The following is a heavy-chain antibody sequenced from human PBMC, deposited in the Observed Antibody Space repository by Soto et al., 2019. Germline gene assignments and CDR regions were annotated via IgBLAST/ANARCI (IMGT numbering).Heavy chain of an antibody. CDR2: IYWDDDK. D-gene: IGHD6-6*01. CDR1: GFSLSTSGVG. Sequence: QITLKESGPTLVKPTQTLTLTCTFSGFSLSTSGVGVGWIRQPPGKALEWLALIYWDDDKRYSPSLKSRLTITKDTSKNQVGLTMTNTDPVDTATYYCEHSAGYSSSSEDGRPNWFDPWGQGTLVTVSS. V-gene: IGHV2-5*02. CDR3: EHSAGYSSSSEDGRPNWFDP. J-gene: IGHJ5*02.